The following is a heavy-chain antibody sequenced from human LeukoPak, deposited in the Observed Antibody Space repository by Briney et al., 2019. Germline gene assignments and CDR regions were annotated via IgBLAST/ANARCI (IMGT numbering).Heavy chain of an antibody. J-gene: IGHJ4*02. D-gene: IGHD2-2*01. V-gene: IGHV3-30*07. CDR3: ARDAFYCSSTSCYDY. CDR1: GFTFSNYA. CDR2: ISSGGTYE. Sequence: GKSLRLSCAASGFTFSNYAMHWVRQAPGKGLEWVSLISSGGTYEYYADSVKGRFTISRDNSKNTLYLQLNSLRAEDTAVYYCARDAFYCSSTSCYDYWGQGTLVTVSS.